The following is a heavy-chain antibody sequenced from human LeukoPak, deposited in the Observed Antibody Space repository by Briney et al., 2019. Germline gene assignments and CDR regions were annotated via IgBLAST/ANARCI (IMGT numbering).Heavy chain of an antibody. CDR2: IYPDDSDT. D-gene: IGHD4/OR15-4a*01. J-gene: IGHJ3*02. CDR3: ARPDYNSRNSDGFDI. CDR1: GYSFTSYW. V-gene: IGHV5-51*01. Sequence: GESLKISCKGSGYSFTSYWIGWVRQMPGKGLEWMGIIYPDDSDTRYSPSFQGQVTISADKSISTAYLQWSSLKASDTAMYYCARPDYNSRNSDGFDIWGQGTLVTVSS.